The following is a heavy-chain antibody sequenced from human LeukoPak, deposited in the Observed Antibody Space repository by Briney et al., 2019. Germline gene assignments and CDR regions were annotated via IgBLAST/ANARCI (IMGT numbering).Heavy chain of an antibody. CDR2: INPRGDST. Sequence: GASVKVSCKASGYTFTTYYMHWVRQAPGQGLEWMGVINPRGDSTTYAQKFQGRLTMTRDSSTSTIYMELSSLRSDDTAVYYCAREAITIFGLVRTQTTKGPHRFDPWGQGTLVTVSS. V-gene: IGHV1-46*01. CDR3: AREAITIFGLVRTQTTKGPHRFDP. CDR1: GYTFTTYY. J-gene: IGHJ5*02. D-gene: IGHD3-3*01.